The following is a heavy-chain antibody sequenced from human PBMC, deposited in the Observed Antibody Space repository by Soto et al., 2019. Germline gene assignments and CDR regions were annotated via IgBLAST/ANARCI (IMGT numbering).Heavy chain of an antibody. D-gene: IGHD3-10*01. CDR2: IYYSGRS. Sequence: SETVSLTCTVSGGSFSNDDYYWSWIRQPPGKGLEWIGYIYYSGRSNNNPSLKNRVAFSTDTSQKQFSLRLNSVTAADTAVYFCARARFAFFDFWGQGILVTVSS. CDR3: ARARFAFFDF. J-gene: IGHJ4*02. CDR1: GGSFSNDDYY. V-gene: IGHV4-30-4*01.